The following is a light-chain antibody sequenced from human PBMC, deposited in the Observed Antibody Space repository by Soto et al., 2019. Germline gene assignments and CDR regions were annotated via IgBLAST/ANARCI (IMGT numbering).Light chain of an antibody. CDR3: KQVRNWNPP. CDR1: QSVSSY. V-gene: IGKV3-11*01. Sequence: EIVLTQSPATLSLSPGERATLSCRASQSVSSYLAWYQQKPGQAPRLLIYDASNRATGIPARFSGSGSGTNFPLPTSSLDPEDFPVFYCKQVRNWNPPFGKGKRLEIK. J-gene: IGKJ5*01. CDR2: DAS.